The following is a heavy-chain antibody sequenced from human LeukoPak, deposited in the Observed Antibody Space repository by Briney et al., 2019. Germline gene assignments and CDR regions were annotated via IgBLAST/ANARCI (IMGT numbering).Heavy chain of an antibody. D-gene: IGHD3-22*01. CDR3: ARSDSGYYHGTDY. Sequence: GGSLRLSCAASGLTFNSYWMHWVRQVAGKGLVWVARINGDASNTTYADSVKGRFTISRDNAKNTLYLQMNSLRAEDTAVYYCARSDSGYYHGTDYWGQGTLVTVSS. V-gene: IGHV3-74*03. CDR2: INGDASNT. CDR1: GLTFNSYW. J-gene: IGHJ4*02.